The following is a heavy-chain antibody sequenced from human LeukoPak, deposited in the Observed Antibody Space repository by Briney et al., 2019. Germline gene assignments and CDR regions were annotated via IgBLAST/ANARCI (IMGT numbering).Heavy chain of an antibody. J-gene: IGHJ6*03. D-gene: IGHD5-18*01. Sequence: SETLSLTCTVSGGSISTTSYYWGWIRQPPGKGLECIGNIYYSGSTYYNPSLKSRVTISVDTSKNQFSLKLTSVTAADTAVYYCARGRVVVDTAMVQYYYYYYYMDVWGKGTTVTVSS. CDR2: IYYSGST. CDR3: ARGRVVVDTAMVQYYYYYYYMDV. CDR1: GGSISTTSYY. V-gene: IGHV4-39*07.